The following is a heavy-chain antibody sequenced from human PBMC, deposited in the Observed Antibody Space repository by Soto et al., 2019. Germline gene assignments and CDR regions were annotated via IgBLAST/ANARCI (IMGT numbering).Heavy chain of an antibody. J-gene: IGHJ6*02. CDR2: IIPIFGTA. CDR1: GGTFSSYA. V-gene: IGHV1-69*01. Sequence: QVQLVQSGAEVKKPGSSVKVSCKASGGTFSSYAISWVRQAPGQGLEWMGGIIPIFGTANYEQKFQGRVTITADESTSTAYMELSSLRAEDTAVYYCASGLSVEIDPAMAYYYGMDVWGQGTTVTVSS. D-gene: IGHD5-18*01. CDR3: ASGLSVEIDPAMAYYYGMDV.